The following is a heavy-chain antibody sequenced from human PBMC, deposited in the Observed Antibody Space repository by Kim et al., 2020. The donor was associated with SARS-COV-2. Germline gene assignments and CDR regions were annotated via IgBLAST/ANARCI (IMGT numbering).Heavy chain of an antibody. CDR3: ARDVPRTYYYDSSGYSEGVDY. V-gene: IGHV3-7*01. CDR2: IKQDGSEK. Sequence: GGSLRLSCAASGFTFSSYWMSWVRQAPGKGLEWVANIKQDGSEKYYVDSVKGRFTISRDNAKNSLYLQMNSLRAEDTAVYYCARDVPRTYYYDSSGYSEGVDYWGGGGVVTVSS. J-gene: IGHJ4*02. D-gene: IGHD3-22*01. CDR1: GFTFSSYW.